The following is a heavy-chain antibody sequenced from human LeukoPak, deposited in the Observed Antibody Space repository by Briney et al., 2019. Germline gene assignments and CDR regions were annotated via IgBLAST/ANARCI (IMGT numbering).Heavy chain of an antibody. D-gene: IGHD6-19*01. Sequence: GGSLRLSCAASGFIFSSYCMSWVRQAPGKGLEWVAKIKVDGSEKYYADSVKGRLTISRATAKSSLYPQMNSLRAEDTAVYYCARLRAGDYFDYWGQGTLVTVSS. CDR3: ARLRAGDYFDY. CDR1: GFIFSSYC. CDR2: IKVDGSEK. V-gene: IGHV3-7*04. J-gene: IGHJ4*02.